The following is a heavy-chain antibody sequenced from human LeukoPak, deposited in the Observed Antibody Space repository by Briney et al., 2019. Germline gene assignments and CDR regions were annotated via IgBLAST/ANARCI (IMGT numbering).Heavy chain of an antibody. V-gene: IGHV3-43*01. J-gene: IGHJ4*02. D-gene: IGHD2-2*01. CDR3: ARDVDTVVVPAATQIDY. CDR1: GFTFDDYG. CDR2: ISWDGDST. Sequence: GGSLRLSCAASGFTFDDYGMHWVRQPPGKGLEWVSLISWDGDSTYYAASVKGRFTISRDNSKNSLYLQMNSVSNEDTALYYCARDVDTVVVPAATQIDYWGQGTLVTVSS.